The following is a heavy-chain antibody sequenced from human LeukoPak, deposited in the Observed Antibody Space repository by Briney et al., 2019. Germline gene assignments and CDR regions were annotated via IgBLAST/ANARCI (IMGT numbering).Heavy chain of an antibody. Sequence: PSETLSLTCTVSGGSISSGGYYWSWIRQPPGKGLEWIGYIYHSGSTYYNPSLKSRVTISVDRSKNQFSLKLSSVTAADTAVYYCARRGEWLRYDYWGQGTLVTVSS. CDR2: IYHSGST. J-gene: IGHJ4*02. V-gene: IGHV4-30-2*02. CDR3: ARRGEWLRYDY. D-gene: IGHD5-12*01. CDR1: GGSISSGGYY.